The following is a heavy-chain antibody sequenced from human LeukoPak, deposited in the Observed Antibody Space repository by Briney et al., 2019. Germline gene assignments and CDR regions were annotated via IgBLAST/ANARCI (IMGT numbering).Heavy chain of an antibody. V-gene: IGHV3-30-3*01. Sequence: GGSLRLSCAASGFTFSSYAMHWVRQAPGKGLEWVAVISYDGSNKYYADSVKGRFTISRDNSKNTLYLQMNSLRAEDTAVYYCARDSPYCGGDCYSQILDYWGQGTLVTVSS. CDR1: GFTFSSYA. J-gene: IGHJ4*02. CDR2: ISYDGSNK. D-gene: IGHD2-21*02. CDR3: ARDSPYCGGDCYSQILDY.